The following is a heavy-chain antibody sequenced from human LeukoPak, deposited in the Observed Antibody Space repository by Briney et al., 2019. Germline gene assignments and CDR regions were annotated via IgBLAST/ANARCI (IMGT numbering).Heavy chain of an antibody. CDR3: ARELVVVVAGDYYYGMDV. V-gene: IGHV1-69*13. CDR2: IIPIFGTA. J-gene: IGHJ6*01. Sequence: ASVKVSCKASGDTLSSYAISWVRQAPGQGLEWMRGIIPIFGTANYAQKFQGRVTITADESTSTAYVELSSLRSEDTAVYYCARELVVVVAGDYYYGMDVWGQGTTVTVSS. D-gene: IGHD2-15*01. CDR1: GDTLSSYA.